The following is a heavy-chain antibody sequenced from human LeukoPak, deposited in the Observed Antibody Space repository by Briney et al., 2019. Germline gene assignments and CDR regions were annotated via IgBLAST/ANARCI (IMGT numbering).Heavy chain of an antibody. J-gene: IGHJ5*02. CDR3: ARGEDYGGNSVRFDP. V-gene: IGHV4-59*08. Sequence: SETLSLTCTVSGGSISSYYWSWIRQPPGKGLEWIGYIYYSGSTNYNPSLKSRVTISVDTSKNQFSLKLSSVTAADMAVYYCARGEDYGGNSVRFDPWGQGTLVTVSS. D-gene: IGHD4-23*01. CDR1: GGSISSYY. CDR2: IYYSGST.